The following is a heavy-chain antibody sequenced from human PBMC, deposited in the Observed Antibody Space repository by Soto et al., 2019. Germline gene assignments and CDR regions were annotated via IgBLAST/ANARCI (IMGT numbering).Heavy chain of an antibody. J-gene: IGHJ4*02. CDR1: GGSFSGYI. V-gene: IGHV4-34*01. CDR2: INHSGST. Sequence: PSETLSLTCAVQGGSFSGYIWTWIRQPPGKGLQWIGQINHSGSTYYNPSLKSRVTISLFTSNDQFSLELDSVTAADTAVYYCTTDPVTMIVVVPSSGWGQGTLVTVSS. D-gene: IGHD3-22*01. CDR3: TTDPVTMIVVVPSSG.